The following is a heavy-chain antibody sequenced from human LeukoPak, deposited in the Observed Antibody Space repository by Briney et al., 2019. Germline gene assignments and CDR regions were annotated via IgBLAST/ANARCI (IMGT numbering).Heavy chain of an antibody. CDR1: GFIFSNFW. V-gene: IGHV3-7*01. CDR2: IKEDGSEK. J-gene: IGHJ3*02. Sequence: GGSLRLSCEASGFIFSNFWMSWVRQAPGKGPEWLTNIKEDGSEKYYVDSVKGRFTISRDNAKNSLYLQMNSLRAEDTAVYYCARDISAVPGGAFDIWGQGTLVTVS. CDR3: ARDISAVPGGAFDI. D-gene: IGHD3-10*01.